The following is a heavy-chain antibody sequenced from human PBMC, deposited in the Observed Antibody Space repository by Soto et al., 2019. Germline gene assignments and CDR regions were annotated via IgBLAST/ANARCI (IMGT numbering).Heavy chain of an antibody. CDR3: AHSKTSGMRYYFDY. CDR1: GFSLSTTRVC. Sequence: QITLKESGPTLVKPTQTLTLTCTFSGFSLSTTRVCVGWIRQPPGEALEWLALLYLDDDKLYSPSLKMRLTITKDTSKHQVVLTLTNMDTVDTATYYSAHSKTSGMRYYFDYWGQGTLVTLSS. CDR2: LYLDDDK. V-gene: IGHV2-5*02. J-gene: IGHJ4*02.